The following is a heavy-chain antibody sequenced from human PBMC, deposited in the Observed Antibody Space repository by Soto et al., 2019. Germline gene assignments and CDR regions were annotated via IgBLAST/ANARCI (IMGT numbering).Heavy chain of an antibody. J-gene: IGHJ1*01. D-gene: IGHD2-21*01. CDR3: AREDSFDPFHH. CDR2: ISSDGSNT. V-gene: IGHV3-74*01. CDR1: GFTFSRYW. Sequence: GGSLRLSCVASGFTFSRYWMNWVRQAPGKGLVWVSRISSDGSNTTYADSVKGRFTISRDHAKNTLYLQMNSLRVEDTAVYHCAREDSFDPFHHWGQGTLVTVSS.